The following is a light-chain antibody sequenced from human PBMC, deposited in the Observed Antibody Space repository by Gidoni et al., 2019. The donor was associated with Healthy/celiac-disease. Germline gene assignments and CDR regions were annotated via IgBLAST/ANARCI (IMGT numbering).Light chain of an antibody. Sequence: IVLTQSPGTLSLSPGERATLSCRASQSVSSSYLAWYQQKPGQAPRLLIYGASSRATGIPDRFSGSGSGTDFTLTISRLEPEDFAVYYCQQYGSSPPYTFDQGTKLEIK. CDR1: QSVSSSY. CDR2: GAS. CDR3: QQYGSSPPYT. V-gene: IGKV3-20*01. J-gene: IGKJ2*01.